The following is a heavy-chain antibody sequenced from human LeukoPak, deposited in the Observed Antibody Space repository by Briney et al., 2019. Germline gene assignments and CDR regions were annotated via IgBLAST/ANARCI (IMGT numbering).Heavy chain of an antibody. CDR2: ISGSGGST. Sequence: GGSLRLSCAASGFTFSSYAMSWVRQAPGKGLEWVSAISGSGGSTYYADSVKGRFTISRDNSKNTLYLRMNSLRAEDTAVYYCAKVSAHEWELLQGRYFDYWGQGTLVTVSS. CDR1: GFTFSSYA. J-gene: IGHJ4*02. D-gene: IGHD1-26*01. V-gene: IGHV3-23*01. CDR3: AKVSAHEWELLQGRYFDY.